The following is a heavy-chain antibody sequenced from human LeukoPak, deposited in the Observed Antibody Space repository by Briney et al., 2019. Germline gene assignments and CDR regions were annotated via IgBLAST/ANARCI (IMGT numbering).Heavy chain of an antibody. V-gene: IGHV4-39*07. J-gene: IGHJ4*02. CDR3: ARLPRGSYPSGC. CDR2: VYYNGNT. D-gene: IGHD1-26*01. CDR1: GGSINSRDYY. Sequence: SETLSLTCTVSGGSINSRDYYWAWIRQPPGEGLEWLGSVYYNGNTYYNESLKSRVTISVDTSKNQFSLKLSSVTAADTAVYYCARLPRGSYPSGCWGQGTLVTVSS.